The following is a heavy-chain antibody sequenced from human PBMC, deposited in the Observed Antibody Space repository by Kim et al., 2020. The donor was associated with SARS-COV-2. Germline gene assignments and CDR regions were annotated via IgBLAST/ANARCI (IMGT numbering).Heavy chain of an antibody. Sequence: VKGRFTIARDNAKNSLYLQMNSLRAEDTAVYYCARRNIVVVTATYYFDYWGQGTLVTVSS. J-gene: IGHJ4*02. V-gene: IGHV3-11*04. CDR3: ARRNIVVVTATYYFDY. D-gene: IGHD2-21*02.